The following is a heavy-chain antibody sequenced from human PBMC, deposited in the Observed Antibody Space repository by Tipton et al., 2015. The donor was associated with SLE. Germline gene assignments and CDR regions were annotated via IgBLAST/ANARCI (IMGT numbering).Heavy chain of an antibody. CDR1: GFTFSTYG. J-gene: IGHJ6*03. CDR2: TRNFRNTH. CDR3: ASARYCGSDRWDSYFYVFMDF. D-gene: IGHD2-21*02. V-gene: IGHV3-48*04. Sequence: SLRLSCAASGFTFSTYGMNWVRQAPGKGLEWVAYTRNFRNTHYYADSVRGRFTISGDNAKNTLDLQMNSLRVEDTAVYFCASARYCGSDRWDSYFYVFMDFWDKGTAVAVSS.